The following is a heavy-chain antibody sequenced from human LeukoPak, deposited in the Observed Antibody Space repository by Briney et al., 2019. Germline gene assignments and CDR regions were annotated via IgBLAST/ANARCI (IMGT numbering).Heavy chain of an antibody. CDR2: IYYSGST. CDR1: GGSISSGDYY. Sequence: SETLSLTCTVSGGSISSGDYYWSWIRQPPGKGLEWIGYIYYSGSTYYNPSLRSRVTISVDTSKNQFSLKLSSVTAADTAVYYCAREGYSYGYYWLLDIWGQGTMVTVSS. V-gene: IGHV4-31*03. J-gene: IGHJ3*02. CDR3: AREGYSYGYYWLLDI. D-gene: IGHD5-18*01.